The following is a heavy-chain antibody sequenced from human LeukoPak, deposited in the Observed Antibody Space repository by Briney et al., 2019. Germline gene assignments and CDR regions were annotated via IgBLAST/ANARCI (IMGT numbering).Heavy chain of an antibody. Sequence: SETLSLTCAVSGGSISSYYWSWIRQPPGKGLEWIGYIYNSGSTNYNPSLRSRVTISLDKSKNHLSLKLSSVTAADPTVYYCSRDSPSNWGYRHDAFDIWGQGTMVTVSS. CDR1: GGSISSYY. D-gene: IGHD7-27*01. CDR2: IYNSGST. CDR3: SRDSPSNWGYRHDAFDI. J-gene: IGHJ3*02. V-gene: IGHV4-59*12.